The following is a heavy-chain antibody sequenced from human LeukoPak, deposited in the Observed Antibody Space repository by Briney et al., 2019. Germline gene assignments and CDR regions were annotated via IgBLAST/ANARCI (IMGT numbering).Heavy chain of an antibody. V-gene: IGHV1-46*01. J-gene: IGHJ6*02. Sequence: ASVKVSCKASGYTFTSYYMHWVRQAPGQGLEWMRIINPSGGSTSYAQKFQGRVTMTRDTSTSTVYMELSSLRSEDTAVYYCATHTYYYDSSGYPPYYYYGMDVWGQGATVTVSS. CDR2: INPSGGST. CDR3: ATHTYYYDSSGYPPYYYYGMDV. CDR1: GYTFTSYY. D-gene: IGHD3-22*01.